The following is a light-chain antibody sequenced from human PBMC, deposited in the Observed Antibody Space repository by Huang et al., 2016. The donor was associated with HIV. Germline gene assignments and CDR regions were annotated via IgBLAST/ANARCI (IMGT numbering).Light chain of an antibody. CDR1: QSVSSN. V-gene: IGKV3-15*01. J-gene: IGKJ5*01. Sequence: EIVMTQSPATLSVSPGERATLSCRASQSVSSNLAWYQQKPGQAPRLLSYGASTRARGIPARFSGSGSGTEFTLTISSLQSEDFAGYYCQQYNNWPPLITFGQGTRLEIK. CDR3: QQYNNWPPLIT. CDR2: GAS.